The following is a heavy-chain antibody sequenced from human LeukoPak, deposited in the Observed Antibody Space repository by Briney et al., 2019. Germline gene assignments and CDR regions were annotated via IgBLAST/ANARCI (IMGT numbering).Heavy chain of an antibody. CDR1: GGSISSYY. D-gene: IGHD6-13*01. V-gene: IGHV4-59*01. Sequence: SETLSLTCTVSGGSISSYYWSWIRQPPGKGLEWIGHIYYSGSTNYNPSLKSRVTISVDTSKNQFSLKLSSVTAADTAVYYCARGVAAAATFDYWGQGTLVTVSS. J-gene: IGHJ4*02. CDR3: ARGVAAAATFDY. CDR2: IYYSGST.